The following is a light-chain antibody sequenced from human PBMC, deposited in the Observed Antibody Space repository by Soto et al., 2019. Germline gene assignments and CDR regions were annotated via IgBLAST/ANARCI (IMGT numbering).Light chain of an antibody. J-gene: IGKJ1*01. CDR3: QQYNIWPQT. CDR1: KSVGNN. V-gene: IGKV3-15*01. Sequence: EIVLTQSPATLYLSAGERATLSCRASKSVGNNLAWYRQKPGQAPRLLIYGASTRATGIPARFSGSGSGTEFTLTISSLQSEDFAVYFCQQYNIWPQTFGQGTKVDIK. CDR2: GAS.